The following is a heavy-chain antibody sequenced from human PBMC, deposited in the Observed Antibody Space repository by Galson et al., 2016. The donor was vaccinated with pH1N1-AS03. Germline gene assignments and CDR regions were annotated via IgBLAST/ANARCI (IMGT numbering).Heavy chain of an antibody. Sequence: LRLSCAASGFTFSDYAMHWVRQAPGKGLEYVSAISSDASGTYYANSVKGRFTISRDNSKNTVYLQMGSLRAEDMAVYYCAWRRSYYDFWSGYSDYWGQGTLVTVSS. J-gene: IGHJ4*02. V-gene: IGHV3-64*01. CDR1: GFTFSDYA. D-gene: IGHD3-3*01. CDR3: AWRRSYYDFWSGYSDY. CDR2: ISSDASGT.